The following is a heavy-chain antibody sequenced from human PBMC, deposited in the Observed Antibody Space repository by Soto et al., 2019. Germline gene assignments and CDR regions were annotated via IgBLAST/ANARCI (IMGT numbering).Heavy chain of an antibody. CDR2: INPSGGST. CDR3: ARGSSGLGY. J-gene: IGHJ4*02. D-gene: IGHD6-19*01. Sequence: ASVKVSCKASGYTFTSYYMHWVRQAPGQGLEWMGIINPSGGSTSYAQKFQGRVTITADESTSTAYMELSSLRSEDTAVYYCARGSSGLGYWGQGTLVTVSS. CDR1: GYTFTSYY. V-gene: IGHV1-46*01.